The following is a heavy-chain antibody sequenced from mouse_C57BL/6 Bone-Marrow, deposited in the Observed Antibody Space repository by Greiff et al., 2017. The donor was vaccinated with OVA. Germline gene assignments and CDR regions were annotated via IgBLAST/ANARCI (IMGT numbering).Heavy chain of an antibody. D-gene: IGHD2-2*01. V-gene: IGHV10-1*01. CDR2: IRSKSNNYAT. J-gene: IGHJ3*01. Sequence: EVKLMESGGGLVQPKGSLKLSCAASGFSFNTYAMNWVRQAPGKGLEWVARIRSKSNNYATYYADSVKDRFTISRDDSESMLYLQMNNLKTEDTAMYYCVRHAGYGYDGGTWFAYWGQGTLVTVSA. CDR1: GFSFNTYA. CDR3: VRHAGYGYDGGTWFAY.